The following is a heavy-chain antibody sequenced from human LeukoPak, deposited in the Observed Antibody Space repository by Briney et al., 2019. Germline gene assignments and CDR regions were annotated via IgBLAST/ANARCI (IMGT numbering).Heavy chain of an antibody. CDR2: IRYDGSNK. CDR3: AREATLREVLITSEGDL. D-gene: IGHD3-10*01. J-gene: IGHJ5*02. CDR1: GFTFSSYG. Sequence: PGGSLRLSCAASGFTFSSYGMHWVRQAPGKGLEWVAFIRYDGSNKYYADSVKGRFTISRDNSKNTLYLRMNGLRVENTAVYYCAREATLREVLITSEGDLWGQGTLVTVSS. V-gene: IGHV3-30*02.